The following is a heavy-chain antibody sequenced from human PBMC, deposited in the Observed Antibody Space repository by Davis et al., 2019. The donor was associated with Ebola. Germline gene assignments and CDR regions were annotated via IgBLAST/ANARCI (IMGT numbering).Heavy chain of an antibody. Sequence: AASVKVSCKASGYTFTSYDINWVRQATGQGLEWMGWMNPNSGNTGYAQKFQGRVTMTRNTSISTAYMELSSLRSEDTAVYYCASFRVVGATGPGDYYYGMDVWGQGTTVTVS. CDR2: MNPNSGNT. J-gene: IGHJ6*02. D-gene: IGHD1-26*01. V-gene: IGHV1-8*01. CDR3: ASFRVVGATGPGDYYYGMDV. CDR1: GYTFTSYD.